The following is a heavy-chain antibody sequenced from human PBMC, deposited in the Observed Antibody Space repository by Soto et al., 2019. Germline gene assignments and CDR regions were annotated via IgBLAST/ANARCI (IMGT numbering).Heavy chain of an antibody. J-gene: IGHJ5*02. CDR2: INPNSGGT. V-gene: IGHV1-2*04. Sequence: QVQLVQSGAEVKKPGASVKVSCKASGYTFTGYYMHWVRQAPGQGLEWMGWINPNSGGTNYAQKFQGWVTMTRDTSISTDYMELSRLRSDDTAGYYCARMRGYSNYGGIGWFDPWGQGTLVTVSS. CDR3: ARMRGYSNYGGIGWFDP. D-gene: IGHD4-4*01. CDR1: GYTFTGYY.